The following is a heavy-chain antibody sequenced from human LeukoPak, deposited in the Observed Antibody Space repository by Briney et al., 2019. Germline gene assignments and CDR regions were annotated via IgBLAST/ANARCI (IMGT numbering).Heavy chain of an antibody. D-gene: IGHD2-2*01. J-gene: IGHJ4*02. Sequence: GGSLRLSCAASGFTFSTSWMHWVRQVPGKGLVWVSRINSDGSSTIYADSVKGRFTISRDNAKNTLYLQMNSLRAEDTVVYYCARDGSSARGDYWGQGTLVTVSS. CDR1: GFTFSTSW. CDR2: INSDGSST. CDR3: ARDGSSARGDY. V-gene: IGHV3-74*01.